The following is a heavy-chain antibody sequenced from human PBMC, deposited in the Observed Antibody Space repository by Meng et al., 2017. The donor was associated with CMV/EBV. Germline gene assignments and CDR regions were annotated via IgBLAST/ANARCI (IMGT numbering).Heavy chain of an antibody. Sequence: QLQLQESGPGLVKPSETLSLTCTGSGCSISSSTYYWGWIRQPPGKGLEWIGSIYYSGSTYYNPSLKSRVSISVDTSKNQFSLKLNSVTAADTAVYYCARSSYSSAWPTYYFDYWGQGTLVTVSS. V-gene: IGHV4-39*07. CDR3: ARSSYSSAWPTYYFDY. CDR1: GCSISSSTYY. D-gene: IGHD6-19*01. CDR2: IYYSGST. J-gene: IGHJ4*02.